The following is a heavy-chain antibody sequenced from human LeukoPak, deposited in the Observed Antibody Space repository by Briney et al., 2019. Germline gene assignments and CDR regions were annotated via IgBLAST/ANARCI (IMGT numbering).Heavy chain of an antibody. CDR1: GFTVTSLA. Sequence: GGSLRLSCAASGFTVTSLAMTWVRQAPGKGLEWVSVIGESDGRTYYADSVKGRFTISRDESKNTLYLQMNSLRAEDTAVYYCAKGPTDSCWEKLHDWGQGTLVTVSS. J-gene: IGHJ4*02. CDR3: AKGPTDSCWEKLHD. D-gene: IGHD1-26*01. V-gene: IGHV3-23*01. CDR2: IGESDGRT.